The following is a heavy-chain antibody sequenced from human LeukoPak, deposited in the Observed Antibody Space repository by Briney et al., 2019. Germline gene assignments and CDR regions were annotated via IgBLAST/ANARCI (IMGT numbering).Heavy chain of an antibody. CDR2: IWYDGSNK. CDR3: ARDRAMVVGSSWYYDY. J-gene: IGHJ4*02. CDR1: GFTFSSYG. Sequence: PGRSLRLSCAASGFTFSSYGMHWVRQAPGKGLEWVSLIWYDGSNKYYADSVKGRFTISRDNSKNTLNLQMNSLRAKDTALYYCARDRAMVVGSSWYYDYWGQGTLVTVSS. V-gene: IGHV3-33*01. D-gene: IGHD5-18*01.